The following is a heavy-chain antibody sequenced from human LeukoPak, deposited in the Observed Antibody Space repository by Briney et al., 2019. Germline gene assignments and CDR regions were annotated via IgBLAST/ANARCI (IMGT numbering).Heavy chain of an antibody. J-gene: IGHJ4*02. CDR2: IYYSGST. CDR1: GGSISTYY. D-gene: IGHD6-19*01. Sequence: PSETLSLTCTVSGGSISTYYWIWIRQPPGKGLEWIGYIYYSGSTNYNPSLKSRVTISVDTSKNLFSLILYSVTAADTAVYYCARGGSSGWHGVDYWGQGTLVTVSS. CDR3: ARGGSSGWHGVDY. V-gene: IGHV4-59*01.